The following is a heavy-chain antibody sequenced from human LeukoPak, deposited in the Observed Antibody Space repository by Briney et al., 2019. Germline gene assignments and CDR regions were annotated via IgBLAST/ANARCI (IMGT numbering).Heavy chain of an antibody. D-gene: IGHD3-10*01. V-gene: IGHV4-34*01. CDR3: ARGITMVRGVYYYYYMDV. CDR1: GGSFSGYY. Sequence: PSETLSLTCAVYGGSFSGYYWSWIRQPPGKGLEWIGEINHSGSTSYNPSLKSRVTISVDTSKNQFSLKLSSVTAADTAVYYCARGITMVRGVYYYYYMDVWGKGTTVTVSS. J-gene: IGHJ6*03. CDR2: INHSGST.